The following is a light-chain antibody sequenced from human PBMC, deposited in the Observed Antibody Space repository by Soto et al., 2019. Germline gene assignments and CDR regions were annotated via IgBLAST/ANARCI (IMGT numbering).Light chain of an antibody. V-gene: IGKV3-20*01. CDR2: DAS. CDR1: QSVSSSY. CDR3: QQYTNWPPIT. Sequence: EIVLTKYPGTLSLSPGERSTLSCMASQSVSSSYLAWYQQEPGQAPRLLIYDASNRATGIPARFSGSGSGTDFTLTISSLQSEDFAVYYCQQYTNWPPITFGQGTRLEI. J-gene: IGKJ5*01.